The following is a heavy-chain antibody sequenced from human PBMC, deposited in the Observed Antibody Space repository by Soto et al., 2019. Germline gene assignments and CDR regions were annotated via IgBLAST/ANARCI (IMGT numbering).Heavy chain of an antibody. CDR2: IIPIFGTA. J-gene: IGHJ5*02. CDR3: AREEGPPGPWFDP. CDR1: GGTFSSYA. V-gene: IGHV1-69*13. Sequence: ASVKVSCKASGGTFSSYAISWVRQAPGQGLEWMGGIIPIFGTANYAQKFQGRVTITADESTSTAYMELSSLRSEDTAVYYCAREEGPPGPWFDPWGQGTLVTVSS.